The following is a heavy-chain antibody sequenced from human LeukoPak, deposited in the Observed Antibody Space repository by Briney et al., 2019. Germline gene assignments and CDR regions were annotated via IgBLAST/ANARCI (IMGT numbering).Heavy chain of an antibody. Sequence: ASVKVSCKASRYTFTGYYMHWVRQAPGQGLEWMGWINPNSGGTNYAQKLQGRVTMTTDTSTSTAYMELRSLRSDDTAVYYCARDMGIAAAGSNWFDPWGQGTLVTVSS. CDR3: ARDMGIAAAGSNWFDP. V-gene: IGHV1-2*02. CDR1: RYTFTGYY. D-gene: IGHD6-13*01. CDR2: INPNSGGT. J-gene: IGHJ5*02.